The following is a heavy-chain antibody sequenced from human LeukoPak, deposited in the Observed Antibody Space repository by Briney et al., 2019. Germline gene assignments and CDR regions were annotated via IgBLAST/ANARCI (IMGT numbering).Heavy chain of an antibody. V-gene: IGHV4-59*13. CDR1: GGSISSYY. D-gene: IGHD3-10*01. Sequence: SETLSLTCTVSGGSISSYYWSWIRQPPGKGLEWIGYIDYSGHTNYNPSLKSRVTISVDTSKNQFSLKLTSVTAADTAVYFCARGGYYGSGNDFRFDPWGQGTLVTVSS. CDR3: ARGGYYGSGNDFRFDP. J-gene: IGHJ5*02. CDR2: IDYSGHT.